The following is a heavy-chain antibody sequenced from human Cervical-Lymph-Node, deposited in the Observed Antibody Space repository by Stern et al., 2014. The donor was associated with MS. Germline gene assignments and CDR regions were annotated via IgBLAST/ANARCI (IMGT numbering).Heavy chain of an antibody. CDR2: ITSSSSTI. CDR1: GFTFSSYS. V-gene: IGHV3-48*02. Sequence: VQLVESGGGLVQPGGSLRLSCAASGFTFSSYSMNWVRQAPGKGLEWVSYITSSSSTIYYADSVKGRFTISRDNAKNSLYLQMNSLRDEDTAVYYCARVGWSYYDRNDAFDIWGQGTMVTVSS. J-gene: IGHJ3*02. CDR3: ARVGWSYYDRNDAFDI. D-gene: IGHD3-22*01.